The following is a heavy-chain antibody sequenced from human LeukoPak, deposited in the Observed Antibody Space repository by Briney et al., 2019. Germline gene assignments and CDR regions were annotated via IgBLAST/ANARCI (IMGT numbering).Heavy chain of an antibody. V-gene: IGHV3-33*01. CDR2: IWYDGNNK. Sequence: GGSLRLSCAASGFTFSGYGMHWVRQAPDKGLEWVAVIWYDGNNKYYAESVKGRFTISRDNSKNTLYLQMNSLRAEDTAVYYCARDWGYTTMVSYYFDYWGQGALVTVSS. D-gene: IGHD5-18*01. J-gene: IGHJ4*02. CDR1: GFTFSGYG. CDR3: ARDWGYTTMVSYYFDY.